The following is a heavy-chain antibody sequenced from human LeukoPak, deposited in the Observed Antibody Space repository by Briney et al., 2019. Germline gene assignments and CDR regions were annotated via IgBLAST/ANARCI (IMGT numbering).Heavy chain of an antibody. CDR2: IKQDGSEK. CDR1: GFTFSSYW. D-gene: IGHD3-3*01. Sequence: GGSLRLSCAASGFTFSSYWMSWVRQAPGKGLEWVANIKQDGSEKYYVDSVKGRFTISRDNAKNLLYLQMNSLRAEDTAVYYCARDLVDFWSGPPDYWGQGTLVTVSS. V-gene: IGHV3-7*01. J-gene: IGHJ4*02. CDR3: ARDLVDFWSGPPDY.